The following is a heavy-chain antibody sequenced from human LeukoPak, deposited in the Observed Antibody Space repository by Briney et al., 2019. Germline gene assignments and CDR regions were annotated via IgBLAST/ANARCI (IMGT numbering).Heavy chain of an antibody. Sequence: GGSLRLSCAASGFSFSNYVMHWVRQAPGKGLEWVAVMSYDGSNEYYADSVKGRFTISRDNSKNTLYLQMNSLRAEDTAVYYCAGDTTPFGDEAFDIWGQGTMVIVSS. CDR2: MSYDGSNE. D-gene: IGHD3-10*01. V-gene: IGHV3-30*04. CDR1: GFSFSNYV. CDR3: AGDTTPFGDEAFDI. J-gene: IGHJ3*02.